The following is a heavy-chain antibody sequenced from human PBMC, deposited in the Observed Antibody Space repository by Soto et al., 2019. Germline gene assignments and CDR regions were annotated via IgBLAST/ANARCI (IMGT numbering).Heavy chain of an antibody. CDR1: GFTFSNYA. J-gene: IGHJ4*02. Sequence: EVQLLESGGGLVQPGGSLRLSCAASGFTFSNYAMNWVRQAPGKGLEWVSVISGSGGSTYYADSVKGRFTISRDNSKNTLYLQMNSVRADDTAVYYCARRSSGWYFDYWGQGTLVTVSS. D-gene: IGHD6-19*01. CDR2: ISGSGGST. CDR3: ARRSSGWYFDY. V-gene: IGHV3-23*01.